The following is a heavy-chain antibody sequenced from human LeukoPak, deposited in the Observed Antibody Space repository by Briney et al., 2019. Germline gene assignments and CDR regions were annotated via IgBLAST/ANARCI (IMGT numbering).Heavy chain of an antibody. V-gene: IGHV3-20*04. CDR3: DAFDI. J-gene: IGHJ3*02. CDR2: IDWNGDNT. Sequence: PGGSLRLSCAASGFTFDDYGMSWVRQAPGKGLEWVATIDWNGDNTAYADSVKGRFTISRDNAKNSLYLQMNSLRAEDTALYFGDAFDIWGQGTMVTVSS. CDR1: GFTFDDYG. D-gene: IGHD3-10*01.